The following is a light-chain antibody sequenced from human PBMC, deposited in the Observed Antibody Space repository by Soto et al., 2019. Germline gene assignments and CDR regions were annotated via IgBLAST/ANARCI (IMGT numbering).Light chain of an antibody. CDR1: QSINIY. CDR3: QQSYSTPHT. CDR2: AAS. J-gene: IGKJ2*01. Sequence: DIQMTQSPSYLSASVGDRVTITCRASQSINIYLNWYQQKPGRAPKLVINAASRLQSGVPSRFSGSGSGTDFTLSISTLQPEDLATYYCQQSYSTPHTFGQGTNLEIK. V-gene: IGKV1-39*01.